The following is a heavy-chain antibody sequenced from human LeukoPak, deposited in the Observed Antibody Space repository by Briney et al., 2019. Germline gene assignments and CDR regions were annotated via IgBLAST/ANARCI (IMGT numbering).Heavy chain of an antibody. CDR1: GYTFTSYD. Sequence: ASVKVSCKASGYTFTSYDINWVRQATGQGLEWMGWMNPNSGNTGYAQKFQGRVTMTRNTSISTAYMELSSLRSEDTAVYYCARESSGWYFHQRYNWFDPWGQGTLVTVSS. CDR2: MNPNSGNT. D-gene: IGHD6-19*01. V-gene: IGHV1-8*01. J-gene: IGHJ5*02. CDR3: ARESSGWYFHQRYNWFDP.